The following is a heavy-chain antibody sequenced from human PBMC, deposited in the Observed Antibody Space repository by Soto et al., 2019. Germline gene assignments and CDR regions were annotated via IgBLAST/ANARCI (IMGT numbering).Heavy chain of an antibody. Sequence: ASVKVSCKASGYTFTSYGISWVRQAPGQGLEWMGWISAYNGNTNYAQKLQGRVTMTTDTSTSTAYMELRSLRSDDTAVYYCARGFKGRTASKREWSISLYYYYMDVWGKGTTVTVSS. D-gene: IGHD3-3*01. V-gene: IGHV1-18*01. CDR1: GYTFTSYG. CDR2: ISAYNGNT. CDR3: ARGFKGRTASKREWSISLYYYYMDV. J-gene: IGHJ6*03.